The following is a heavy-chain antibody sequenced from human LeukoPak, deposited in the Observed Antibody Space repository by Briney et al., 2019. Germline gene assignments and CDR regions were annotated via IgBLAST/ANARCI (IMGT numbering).Heavy chain of an antibody. V-gene: IGHV1-69*04. CDR1: RGTFSSYA. CDR3: ARDRIAVAGAFDI. CDR2: IIPIFGIA. J-gene: IGHJ3*02. D-gene: IGHD6-19*01. Sequence: SVKVSCKASRGTFSSYAISWVRQAPGQGLEWMGRIIPIFGIANYAQKFQGRVTITAGKSTSTAYMELSSLRSEDTAVYYCARDRIAVAGAFDIWGQGTMVTVSS.